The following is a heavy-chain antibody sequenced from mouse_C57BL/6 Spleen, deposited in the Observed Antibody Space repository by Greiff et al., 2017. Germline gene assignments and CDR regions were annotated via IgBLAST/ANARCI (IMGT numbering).Heavy chain of an antibody. Sequence: QVQLQQPGAELVKPGASVKLSCKASGYTFTSYWMHWVKLRPGQGLEWIGMIHPNSGSTNYNEKFKSKATLTVDKSSSTAYMQLSSLTSEDSAVYYCARGPYYYGSSYYCDYWGQGTTLTVSS. CDR1: GYTFTSYW. D-gene: IGHD1-1*01. V-gene: IGHV1-64*01. CDR3: ARGPYYYGSSYYCDY. CDR2: IHPNSGST. J-gene: IGHJ2*01.